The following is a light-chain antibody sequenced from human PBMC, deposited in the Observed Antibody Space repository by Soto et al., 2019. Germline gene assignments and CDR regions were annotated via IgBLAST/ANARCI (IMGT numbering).Light chain of an antibody. V-gene: IGLV2-14*03. Sequence: QSVLTQPASVSGSLGQSITISCTGTSSDVGGYNYVSWYQQHPGQAPKLIIYAVSNRPSGVSNRFSGSKSGNTASLTISGLQAEDEADYYCSSYTTRSSVVFGGGTKLTVL. J-gene: IGLJ3*02. CDR1: SSDVGGYNY. CDR3: SSYTTRSSVV. CDR2: AVS.